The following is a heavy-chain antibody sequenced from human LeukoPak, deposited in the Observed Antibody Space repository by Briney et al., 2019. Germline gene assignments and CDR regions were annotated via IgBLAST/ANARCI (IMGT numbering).Heavy chain of an antibody. CDR3: ARYCSGGSCYSGTIDY. D-gene: IGHD2-15*01. V-gene: IGHV4-39*01. J-gene: IGHJ4*02. CDR1: GGSISSSSYY. CDR2: IYYSGNT. Sequence: SETLSLTCTVSGGSISSSSYYWGWIRQPPGKGLEWIGSIYYSGNTYYNPSLKSRVTISVDTSKNQFSLKLSSVTAADTAVYYCARYCSGGSCYSGTIDYWGQGTLVTVSP.